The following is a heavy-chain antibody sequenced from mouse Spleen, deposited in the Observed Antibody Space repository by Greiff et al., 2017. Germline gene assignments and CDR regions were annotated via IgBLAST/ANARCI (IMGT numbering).Heavy chain of an antibody. CDR3: ASYGSSYNYYAMDY. D-gene: IGHD1-1*01. Sequence: DVKLVESGGDLVKPGGSLKLSCAASGFTFSSYGMSWVRQTPDKRLEWVATISSGGSYTYYPDSVKGRFTISRDNAKNTLYLQMSSLKSEDTAMYYCASYGSSYNYYAMDYWGQGTSVTVSS. V-gene: IGHV5-6*02. CDR1: GFTFSSYG. J-gene: IGHJ4*01. CDR2: ISSGGSYT.